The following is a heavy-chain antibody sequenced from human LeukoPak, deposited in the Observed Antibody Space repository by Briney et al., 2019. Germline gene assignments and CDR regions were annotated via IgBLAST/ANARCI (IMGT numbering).Heavy chain of an antibody. CDR1: GGSVLNHY. Sequence: ETLSLTCRVFGGSVLNHYWSWLRQSPGKGLEWIGYTYSNGRTNYNPSLKSRVNISVDTSENQFSPRLTSVTAADTAVYFCGRMWAAGVYYYYYMDVWGKGTTVSISS. CDR3: GRMWAAGVYYYYYMDV. D-gene: IGHD6-13*01. CDR2: TYSNGRT. V-gene: IGHV4-59*02. J-gene: IGHJ6*03.